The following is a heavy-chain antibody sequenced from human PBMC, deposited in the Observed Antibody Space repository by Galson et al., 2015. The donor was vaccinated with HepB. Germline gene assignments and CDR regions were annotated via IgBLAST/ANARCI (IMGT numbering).Heavy chain of an antibody. J-gene: IGHJ6*03. V-gene: IGHV3-23*01. CDR3: AKWKMATRYYYYYMDV. CDR1: GFTFSSYA. D-gene: IGHD5-24*01. Sequence: SLRLSCAASGFTFSSYAMSWVRQAPGKGLEWVSAISGSGGSTYYADSVKGRFTISRDNSKNTLYLQMNSLRAEDTAVYYCAKWKMATRYYYYYMDVWGKGTTVTVSS. CDR2: ISGSGGST.